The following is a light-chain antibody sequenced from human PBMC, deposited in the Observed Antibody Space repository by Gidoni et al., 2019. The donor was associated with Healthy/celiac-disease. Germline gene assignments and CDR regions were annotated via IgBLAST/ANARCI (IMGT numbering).Light chain of an antibody. CDR3: QQYGSSPMYT. V-gene: IGKV3-20*01. J-gene: IGKJ2*01. Sequence: IVLTQSPGTLSLSPGARATLSCRASQSVSSSYLAWYQQKPGQAPRLLIYGASSRATGIPDRFSGSGSGTDFTLTISRLEPEDLAVYYCQQYGSSPMYTFGQGTKLEIK. CDR2: GAS. CDR1: QSVSSSY.